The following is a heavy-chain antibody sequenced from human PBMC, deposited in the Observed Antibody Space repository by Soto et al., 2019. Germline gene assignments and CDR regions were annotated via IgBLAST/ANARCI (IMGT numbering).Heavy chain of an antibody. J-gene: IGHJ4*02. V-gene: IGHV3-48*01. D-gene: IGHD2-2*01. CDR1: GFTFSSYS. CDR3: ARDLSEIVVVPAAI. CDR2: ISSSSSTI. Sequence: GGSLRLSCAASGFTFSSYSMNWVRQAPGKGLEWVSYISSSSSTIYYADSVKGRFTISRDNAKNSLYLQMNSLRAEDTAVYYCARDLSEIVVVPAAIWGQGTLVTVSS.